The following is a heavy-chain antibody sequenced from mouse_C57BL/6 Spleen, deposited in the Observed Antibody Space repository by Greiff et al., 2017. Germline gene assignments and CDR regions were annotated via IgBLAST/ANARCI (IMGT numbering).Heavy chain of an antibody. CDR1: GYTFTSYW. V-gene: IGHV1-52*01. D-gene: IGHD1-1*01. Sequence: VQLQQPGAELVRPGSSVKLSCKASGYTFTSYWMHWVKQRPIQGLEWIGNIDPSDSETHYNQKFKDKATLTVDKSSSTAYMQLSSLTSEDSAVYYCARTEDYYGSSCGYYAMDYWGQGTSVTVSS. CDR3: ARTEDYYGSSCGYYAMDY. J-gene: IGHJ4*01. CDR2: IDPSDSET.